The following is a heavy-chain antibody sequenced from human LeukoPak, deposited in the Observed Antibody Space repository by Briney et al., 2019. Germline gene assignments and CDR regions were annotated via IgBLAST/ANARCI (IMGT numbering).Heavy chain of an antibody. D-gene: IGHD4-23*01. Sequence: SETLSLTCAVYGGSLSGYYWSWIRQPPGKGLEWIGEINHSGSTNYNPSLKSRVTISVDTSKNQFSLKLRSVTAADTAVYYCARGYGGDPDYWGQGTLVTVSS. CDR3: ARGYGGDPDY. J-gene: IGHJ4*02. V-gene: IGHV4-34*01. CDR1: GGSLSGYY. CDR2: INHSGST.